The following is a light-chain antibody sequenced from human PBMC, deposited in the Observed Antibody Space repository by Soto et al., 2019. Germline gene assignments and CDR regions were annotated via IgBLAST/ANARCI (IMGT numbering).Light chain of an antibody. CDR3: QKYDRAPCT. CDR2: GAS. Sequence: DIQMTQSPSSLSAYLGDRVTITCRASQGISNYLAWYQQKPGRLPKLLLFGASTLHTGVPARFSGSGSGTLFTLTINGLLPEDVATYYWQKYDRAPCTFGPGTKVDFK. V-gene: IGKV1-27*01. CDR1: QGISNY. J-gene: IGKJ3*01.